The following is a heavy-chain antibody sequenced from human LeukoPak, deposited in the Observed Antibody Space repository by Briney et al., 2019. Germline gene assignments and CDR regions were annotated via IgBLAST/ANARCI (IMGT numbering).Heavy chain of an antibody. CDR1: GGSISSYY. J-gene: IGHJ3*02. V-gene: IGHV4-59*12. Sequence: SETLSLTCTVSGGSISSYYWSWIRQPPGEGLEWIGYIYYSGSTNYNPSLKRRVTISVDTSKNQFSLKLSSVTAADTAVYYCARAARDVDTALVFAFDIWGQGTMVTVSS. CDR3: ARAARDVDTALVFAFDI. CDR2: IYYSGST. D-gene: IGHD5-18*01.